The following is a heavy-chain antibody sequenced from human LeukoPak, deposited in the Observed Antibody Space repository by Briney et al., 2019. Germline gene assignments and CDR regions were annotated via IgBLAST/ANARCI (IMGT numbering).Heavy chain of an antibody. CDR2: ISSSGSTI. V-gene: IGHV3-11*04. D-gene: IGHD3-10*01. CDR3: ARTQWFGDPTAEREAFDI. J-gene: IGHJ3*02. CDR1: GFTFSDYY. Sequence: PGGSLRLSCAASGFTFSDYYMSWIRQAPGKGLEWVSYISSSGSTIYYADSVKGRFTISRDNAKNSLYLQMKSLRAEDTAVYYCARTQWFGDPTAEREAFDIWGQGTMVTVSS.